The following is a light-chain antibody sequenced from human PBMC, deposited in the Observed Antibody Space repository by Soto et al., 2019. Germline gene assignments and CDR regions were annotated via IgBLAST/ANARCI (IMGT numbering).Light chain of an antibody. Sequence: DIQITQSPSSLSASVGDRVTITCRASQDLDRWLAWYQQKPGEAPKVLIYAASNLRSGVPSRFSGSGSGADFSLTISSLQPDDFATYYCQQYNGYSTWTFGQGTKVDIK. CDR2: AAS. CDR3: QQYNGYSTWT. V-gene: IGKV1D-16*01. CDR1: QDLDRW. J-gene: IGKJ1*01.